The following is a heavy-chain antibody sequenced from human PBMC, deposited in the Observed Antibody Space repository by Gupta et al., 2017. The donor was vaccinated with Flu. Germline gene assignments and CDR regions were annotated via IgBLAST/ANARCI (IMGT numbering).Heavy chain of an antibody. CDR1: GFTFSSYA. CDR3: AKVGSAAIHGGGYWFDP. V-gene: IGHV3-23*01. Sequence: EVQLLESGGGLVQPGGSLRLSCAASGFTFSSYAMSWVRQAPGKGLEWVAAISGSGGSTYYADSVKGRFTISRDNSKNTLYLQMNSLRAEDTAVYYCAKVGSAAIHGGGYWFDPWGQGTLVTVSS. J-gene: IGHJ5*02. D-gene: IGHD2-2*01. CDR2: ISGSGGST.